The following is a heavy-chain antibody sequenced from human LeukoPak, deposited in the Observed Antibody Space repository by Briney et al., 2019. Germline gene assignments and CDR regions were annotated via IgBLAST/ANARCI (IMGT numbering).Heavy chain of an antibody. V-gene: IGHV3-30*18. D-gene: IGHD2-15*01. J-gene: IGHJ4*02. Sequence: PGGSLRLSCAASGFTFTSYGMHWVRQAPGKGLEWVAVISYDGSNKYDADSVKGRFTISRDNSKNTLYLQMNSLRAEDTAVYYCAKDLLGYCSGGSCSGFDYWGQGTLVTVSS. CDR1: GFTFTSYG. CDR3: AKDLLGYCSGGSCSGFDY. CDR2: ISYDGSNK.